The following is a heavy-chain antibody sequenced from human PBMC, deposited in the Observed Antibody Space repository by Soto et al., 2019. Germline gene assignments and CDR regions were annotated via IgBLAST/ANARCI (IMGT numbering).Heavy chain of an antibody. Sequence: GGSLRLSSSSSGFNFRSYAMHWVRQAPGKGLEYVSAISSNGGSTYYADSVKGRFTISRDNSKNTLYLQMSSLRAEDTAVYYCVKVGGYSYGYYYYGIDVWGQGTTVTVSS. CDR2: ISSNGGST. CDR3: VKVGGYSYGYYYYGIDV. J-gene: IGHJ6*02. CDR1: GFNFRSYA. D-gene: IGHD5-18*01. V-gene: IGHV3-64D*08.